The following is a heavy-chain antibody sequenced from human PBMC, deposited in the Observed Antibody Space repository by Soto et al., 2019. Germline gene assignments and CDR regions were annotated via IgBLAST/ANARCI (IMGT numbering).Heavy chain of an antibody. CDR3: ASDGGGSITIFGVVIRDPLPIDAFDI. Sequence: EVQLVESGGGLVKPGGSLRLSCAASGFTFSSYSMNWVRQAPGKGLEWVSSISSSSSYIYYADSVKGRFTISRDNAKNSLYMQMNSMRAEDTDVYYCASDGGGSITIFGVVIRDPLPIDAFDIWGQGTMVTVSS. V-gene: IGHV3-21*01. J-gene: IGHJ3*02. CDR2: ISSSSSYI. CDR1: GFTFSSYS. D-gene: IGHD3-3*01.